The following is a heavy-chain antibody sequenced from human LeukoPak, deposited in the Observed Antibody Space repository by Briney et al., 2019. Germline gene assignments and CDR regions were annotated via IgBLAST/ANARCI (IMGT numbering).Heavy chain of an antibody. CDR1: GFTLSSYW. CDR2: IYTGGSSP. J-gene: IGHJ4*02. D-gene: IGHD5-12*01. CDR3: VRGNSGYGNFDY. Sequence: GGSLRLSCAVSGFTLSSYWMHWVRQAPRKGLEWVSRIYTGGSSPTYAESLKGRVTISRDNAKNTLYLQVNSLRAEDTAVYYCVRGNSGYGNFDYRGQGTLVTVSS. V-gene: IGHV3-74*01.